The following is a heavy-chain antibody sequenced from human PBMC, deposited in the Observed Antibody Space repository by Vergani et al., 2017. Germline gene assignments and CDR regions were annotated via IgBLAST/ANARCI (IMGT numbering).Heavy chain of an antibody. D-gene: IGHD6-6*01. Sequence: QVQLQESGPGLVKPSETLSLTCTVSGGSISSYYWSWIRQPPGKGLEWIGYIYYSGSTNYNPSLKSRVTISVDTSKNQFSLKLSSVTAADTAVYYCARARIAARPYCFDYWGQGTLVTVSS. V-gene: IGHV4-59*01. CDR3: ARARIAARPYCFDY. CDR2: IYYSGST. CDR1: GGSISSYY. J-gene: IGHJ4*02.